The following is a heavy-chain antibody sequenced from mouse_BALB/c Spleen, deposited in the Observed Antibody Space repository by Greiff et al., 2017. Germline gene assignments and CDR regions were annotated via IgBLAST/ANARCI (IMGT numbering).Heavy chain of an antibody. J-gene: IGHJ3*01. V-gene: IGHV5-4*02. CDR1: GFTFSDYY. D-gene: IGHD2-4*01. CDR2: ISDGGSYT. CDR3: ARDFYYDYGFAY. Sequence: EVKLQESGGGLVKPGGSLKLSCAASGFTFSDYYMYWVRQTPEKRLEWVATISDGGSYTYYPDSVKGRFTISRDNAKNNLYLQMSSLKSEDTAMYYCARDFYYDYGFAYWGQGTLVTVSA.